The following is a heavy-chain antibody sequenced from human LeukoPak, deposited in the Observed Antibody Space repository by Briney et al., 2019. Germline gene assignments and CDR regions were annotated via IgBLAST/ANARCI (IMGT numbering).Heavy chain of an antibody. D-gene: IGHD5-12*01. CDR2: IFISGST. V-gene: IGHV4-61*02. CDR3: ARGYSGYEVAPGTTWFDP. J-gene: IGHJ5*02. CDR1: GDSISSGRYY. Sequence: SQTLSLTCTVSGDSISSGRYYWSWIRQPAGKGLEWIGRIFISGSTNYNPSLKSRVSISLDTSKNQFSLKLSSVTAADTAVYYCARGYSGYEVAPGTTWFDPWGQGILVTVYS.